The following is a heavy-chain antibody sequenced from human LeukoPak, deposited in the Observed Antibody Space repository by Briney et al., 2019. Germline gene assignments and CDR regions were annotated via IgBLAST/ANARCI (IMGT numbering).Heavy chain of an antibody. J-gene: IGHJ5*02. CDR3: AKYRYDPNWFDP. V-gene: IGHV4-39*07. CDR1: GGSISSSSYY. CDR2: IYHSGST. D-gene: IGHD2-2*01. Sequence: SETLSLTCTVSGGSISSSSYYWGWIRQPPGKGLEWIGYIYHSGSTYYNPSLKSRVTISVDRSKNQFSLKLSSVTAADTAVYYCAKYRYDPNWFDPWGQGTLVTVSS.